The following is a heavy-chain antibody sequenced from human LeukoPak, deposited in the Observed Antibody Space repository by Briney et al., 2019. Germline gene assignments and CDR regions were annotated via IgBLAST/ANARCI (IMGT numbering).Heavy chain of an antibody. V-gene: IGHV1-46*01. Sequence: GGSLRLSCAASGFTFSSYGMHWVRQAPGQGLEWVGIINPSGGSTSYAQKFQGRVTMTRDTSTSTVYMELSSLRSEDTAVYYCARGGMATNYYFDYWGQGTLVTVSS. CDR2: INPSGGST. CDR3: ARGGMATNYYFDY. J-gene: IGHJ4*02. D-gene: IGHD5-24*01. CDR1: GFTFSSYG.